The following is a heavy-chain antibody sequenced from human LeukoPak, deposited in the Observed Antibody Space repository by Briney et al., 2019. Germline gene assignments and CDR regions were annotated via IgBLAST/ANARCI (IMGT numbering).Heavy chain of an antibody. J-gene: IGHJ4*02. CDR1: GYTFTGYY. D-gene: IGHD4-17*01. V-gene: IGHV1-2*02. Sequence: RASVKVSCKASGYTFTGYYMHWVRQAPGQGLEWMGWINPNSGYTNYAQKLQGRVAMTTDTSTSTAYMELRSLRSDDTAVYYCARSARYYGDYVRYYFDYWGQGTLVTVSS. CDR2: INPNSGYT. CDR3: ARSARYYGDYVRYYFDY.